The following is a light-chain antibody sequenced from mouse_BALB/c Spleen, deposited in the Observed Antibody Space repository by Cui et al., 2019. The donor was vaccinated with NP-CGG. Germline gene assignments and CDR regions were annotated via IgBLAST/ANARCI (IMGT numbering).Light chain of an antibody. CDR1: TGAVTTKNY. V-gene: IGLV1*01. J-gene: IGLJ1*01. CDR3: ALWYTNHWV. CDR2: GTN. Sequence: QAVVTEESAPATSPGETVTLTCRSSTGAVTTKNYANWVQEKPDQLFTGLIGGTNNRAPGVPARFSGSLIGDKAALTITGAQTEDEAIYFCALWYTNHWVFGGGTKLTVL.